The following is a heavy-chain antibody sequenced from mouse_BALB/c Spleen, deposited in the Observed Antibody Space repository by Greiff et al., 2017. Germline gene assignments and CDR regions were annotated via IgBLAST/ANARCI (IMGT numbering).Heavy chain of an antibody. CDR1: GFSLTSYG. CDR3: ARGEGVRGAMDY. Sequence: VHLVESGPGLVAPSQSLSITCTVSGFSLTSYGVHWVRQPPGKGLEWLGVIWAGGSTNYNSALMSRLSTSKDNSKSQVFLKMNSLQTDDTAMYYCARGEGVRGAMDYWGQGTSVTVSS. CDR2: IWAGGST. V-gene: IGHV2-9*02. J-gene: IGHJ4*01. D-gene: IGHD2-14*01.